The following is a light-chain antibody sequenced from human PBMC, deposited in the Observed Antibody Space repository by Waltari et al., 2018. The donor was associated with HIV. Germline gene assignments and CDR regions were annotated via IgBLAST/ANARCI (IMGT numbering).Light chain of an antibody. J-gene: IGLJ2*01. CDR2: DVT. CDR1: INDVGYYNY. Sequence: QSALTQPRSVSGSPGQSVTISCTGTINDVGYYNYVSWYQHHPGKAPKLMIYDVTERPSGVPDHFSGSKSGNTASLTISGLQAEYEADYYCCSYAGNYTVIFGGGTKLTVL. V-gene: IGLV2-11*01. CDR3: CSYAGNYTVI.